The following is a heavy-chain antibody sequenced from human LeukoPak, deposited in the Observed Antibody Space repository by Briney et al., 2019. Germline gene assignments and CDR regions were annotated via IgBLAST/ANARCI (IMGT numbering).Heavy chain of an antibody. J-gene: IGHJ5*02. V-gene: IGHV4-34*01. CDR1: GGSFSGYY. CDR3: ARGIVVVPAAPNWFDP. Sequence: SATLSLTCAVYGGSFSGYYWSWIRQPPGKGLEWIGEINHSGSTNYNPSLKSRVTISVDTSKNQFSLKLSSVTAADTAVYYCARGIVVVPAAPNWFDPWGQGTLVTVSS. D-gene: IGHD2-2*01. CDR2: INHSGST.